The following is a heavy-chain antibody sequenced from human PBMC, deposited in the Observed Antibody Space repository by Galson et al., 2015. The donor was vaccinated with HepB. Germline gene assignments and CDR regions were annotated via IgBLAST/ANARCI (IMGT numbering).Heavy chain of an antibody. V-gene: IGHV3-23*01. CDR2: ISANGGSR. CDR1: GFTFSDYY. CDR3: AKGYGLFDL. J-gene: IGHJ5*02. Sequence: SLRLSCAASGFTFSDYYMSWTRQAPGKGLEWVSGISANGGSRFYAESVKGRFTISRDNSKNTLSFQVNSLRAEDTAVYYCAKGYGLFDLWGQGTPVTVSS. D-gene: IGHD4-17*01.